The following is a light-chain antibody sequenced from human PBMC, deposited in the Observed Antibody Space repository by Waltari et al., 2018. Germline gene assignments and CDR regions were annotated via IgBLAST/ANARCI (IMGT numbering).Light chain of an antibody. CDR3: GTWDNNLSALV. CDR2: ETE. V-gene: IGLV1-51*02. Sequence: QSVLTQPPSVSAAPGQKVTISCSGSTSNIGNNYVSWYQQLPGAAPKVFIYETEKRTPGIPDRFSGAKSGTSASLGITGLQTGDEAAYYCGTWDNNLSALVFGGGTRLTVL. J-gene: IGLJ2*01. CDR1: TSNIGNNY.